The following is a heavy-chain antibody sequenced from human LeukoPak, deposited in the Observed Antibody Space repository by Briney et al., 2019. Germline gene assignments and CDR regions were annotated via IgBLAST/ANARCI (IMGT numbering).Heavy chain of an antibody. CDR3: ARDTYYYDSSGYYYYYFDY. CDR2: ISSSSSYI. J-gene: IGHJ4*02. D-gene: IGHD3-22*01. Sequence: PGGSLRLSCAASGFTFSSYSMNWVRQAPGKGLEWVSSISSSSSYIYYADSVKGRFTISRDNAKNSLYLQMNSLRAEDTAAYYCARDTYYYDSSGYYYYYFDYWGQGTLVTVSS. V-gene: IGHV3-21*01. CDR1: GFTFSSYS.